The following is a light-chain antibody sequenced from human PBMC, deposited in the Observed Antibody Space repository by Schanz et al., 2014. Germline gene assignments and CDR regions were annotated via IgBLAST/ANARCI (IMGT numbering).Light chain of an antibody. CDR3: QKYNSAPPLT. J-gene: IGKJ4*01. CDR1: QSISTY. V-gene: IGKV1-27*01. Sequence: DIQLTQSPSSLSASVGDRVTITCRASQSISTYLAWYQQKPGKVPKLLIYAASTLQSGVPSRFSGSGSGTDFTLTISSLQPEDVATYYCQKYNSAPPLTFGGGTKVEIK. CDR2: AAS.